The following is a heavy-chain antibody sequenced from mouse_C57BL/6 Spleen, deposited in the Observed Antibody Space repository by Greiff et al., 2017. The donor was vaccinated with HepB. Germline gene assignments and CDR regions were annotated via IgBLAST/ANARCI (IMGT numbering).Heavy chain of an antibody. D-gene: IGHD1-1*01. V-gene: IGHV5-16*01. CDR1: GFTFSDYY. J-gene: IGHJ4*01. CDR2: INYDGSST. Sequence: EVQRVESEGGLVQPGSSMKLSCTASGFTFSDYYMAWVRQVPEKGLEWVANINYDGSSTYYLDSLKSRFIISRDNAKNILYLQMSSLKSEDTATYYCAREGLYGSSLYYAMDYWGQGTSVTVSS. CDR3: AREGLYGSSLYYAMDY.